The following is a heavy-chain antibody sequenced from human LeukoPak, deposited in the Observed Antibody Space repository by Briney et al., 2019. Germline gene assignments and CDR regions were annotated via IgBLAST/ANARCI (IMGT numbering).Heavy chain of an antibody. CDR3: AKESKGSESSFDL. J-gene: IGHJ3*01. D-gene: IGHD3-10*01. V-gene: IGHV3-30*02. CDR1: GFSFSDFG. CDR2: IQFDESDK. Sequence: GGSLRLSCAASGFSFSDFGMHWVRQTPGKGLEWVTFIQFDESDKFYADSVKGRFIISRDNSKSTLYLQMESLRPEDTAVYYCAKESKGSESSFDLWGQGTMVTVSS.